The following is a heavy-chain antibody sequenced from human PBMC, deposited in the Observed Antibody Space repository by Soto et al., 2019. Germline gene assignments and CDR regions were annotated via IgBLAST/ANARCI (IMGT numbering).Heavy chain of an antibody. J-gene: IGHJ5*02. CDR3: ARHKSGSDWLDP. D-gene: IGHD2-15*01. V-gene: IGHV4-39*01. Sequence: PWETLSLTCTGSGGSISDISYCWGWIRQPPGKGLQWIGCMFYSGATYYNPSLKNRVTLSVDTSNNEFSLKLVSVTAPDTAVYYCARHKSGSDWLDPWGQGTLVTVSS. CDR2: MFYSGAT. CDR1: GGSISDISYC.